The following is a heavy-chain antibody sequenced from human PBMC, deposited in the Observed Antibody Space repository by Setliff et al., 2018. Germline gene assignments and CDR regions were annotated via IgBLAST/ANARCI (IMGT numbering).Heavy chain of an antibody. CDR3: ARHGPTRTNSWFDSFDV. D-gene: IGHD3-10*01. J-gene: IGHJ3*01. CDR2: IYDTGST. Sequence: SETLSLTCTVSDGSISNAYWSWIRQSPGKGLEWIGYIYDTGSTNSDPSLKSRVTMSVDTSKNQVSLKMTSVTAADTAVYYCARHGPTRTNSWFDSFDVWGQGTKVTVSS. V-gene: IGHV4-59*08. CDR1: DGSISNAY.